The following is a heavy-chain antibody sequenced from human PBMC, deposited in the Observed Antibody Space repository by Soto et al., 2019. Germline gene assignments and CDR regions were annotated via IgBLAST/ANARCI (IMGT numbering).Heavy chain of an antibody. CDR2: IWYDGSNK. J-gene: IGHJ6*02. Sequence: GSLRLSCAASGFTFSSYGMHWVRQAPGKGLEWVAVIWYDGSNKYYADSVKGRFTISRDNSKNTLYLQMNSLRAEDTAVYYCARASGWPSYYYGMDVWGQGTTVTVSS. V-gene: IGHV3-33*01. CDR1: GFTFSSYG. D-gene: IGHD6-19*01. CDR3: ARASGWPSYYYGMDV.